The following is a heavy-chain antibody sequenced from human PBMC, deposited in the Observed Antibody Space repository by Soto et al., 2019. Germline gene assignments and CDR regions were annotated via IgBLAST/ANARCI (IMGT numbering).Heavy chain of an antibody. J-gene: IGHJ5*02. V-gene: IGHV4-39*01. Sequence: PSDTLSLTCTVSGGSISSSSYYWGWIRQPPGKGLEWIGSIYYSGSTYYNPSLKSRVTISVDTSKNQFSLKLSSVTAADTAVYYCARKGSYDILTGTLSEFDPWGQGTLVTVSS. CDR3: ARKGSYDILTGTLSEFDP. D-gene: IGHD3-9*01. CDR2: IYYSGST. CDR1: GGSISSSSYY.